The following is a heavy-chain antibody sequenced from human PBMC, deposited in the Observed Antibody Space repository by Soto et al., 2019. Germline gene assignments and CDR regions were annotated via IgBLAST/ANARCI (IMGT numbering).Heavy chain of an antibody. J-gene: IGHJ6*02. CDR3: AKNGASSKTWYMWYYALDV. CDR1: GFTFSDYA. CDR2: ISSSGGNT. Sequence: GGSLRLSCAASGFTFSDYAMTWVRQAPGKGLEWVSGISSSGGNTYYADSVKGRFTITRDNSKNTLSLQMDSLRAEDTAVYYCAKNGASSKTWYMWYYALDVWGQ. V-gene: IGHV3-23*01. D-gene: IGHD6-13*01.